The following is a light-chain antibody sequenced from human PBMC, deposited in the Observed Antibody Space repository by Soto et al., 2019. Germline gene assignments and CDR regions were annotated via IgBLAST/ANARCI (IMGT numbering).Light chain of an antibody. CDR1: SSDVGKYNY. V-gene: IGLV2-14*01. CDR2: EVR. Sequence: QSALTQPASVSGSPGQSITISCTGTSSDVGKYNYVSWYQQHPGKAPKLMVYEVRSRPSGVSNRFSGSKSGNTASLTISGLQAEVEADYYCTSYTSTNTLVVFGGGTKLTVL. J-gene: IGLJ2*01. CDR3: TSYTSTNTLVV.